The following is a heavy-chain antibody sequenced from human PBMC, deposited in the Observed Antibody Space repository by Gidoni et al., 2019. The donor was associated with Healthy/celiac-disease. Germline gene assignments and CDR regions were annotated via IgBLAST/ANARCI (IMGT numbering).Heavy chain of an antibody. CDR3: ARGGRGLDLLWFRELQNWFDP. Sequence: QVQLQDSGPGLVKPSQTLSLTCTVSGGSISSGGYYWSWIRQHPGKGLEWIGYIYYSGSTYYNPSLKSRVTISVDTSKNQFSLKLSSVTAADTAVYYCARGGRGLDLLWFRELQNWFDPWGQGTLVTVSS. D-gene: IGHD3-10*01. CDR1: GGSISSGGYY. J-gene: IGHJ5*02. CDR2: IYYSGST. V-gene: IGHV4-31*03.